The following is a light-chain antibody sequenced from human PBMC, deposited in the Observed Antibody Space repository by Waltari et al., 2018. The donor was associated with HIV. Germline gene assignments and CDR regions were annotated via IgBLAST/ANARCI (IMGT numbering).Light chain of an antibody. J-gene: IGKJ1*01. CDR3: QQYYSSPWT. CDR2: WAS. CDR1: QSLLSSSNRKNN. V-gene: IGKV4-1*01. Sequence: DIVMTQSPDSLAVSLGERATINCKSSQSLLSSSNRKNNLAWYQQKPGQSPKLFIYWASTRQSGVPDRFRGSESGTDFTLTITRLQAEDVAVYYCQQYYSSPWTFGQGTKVELK.